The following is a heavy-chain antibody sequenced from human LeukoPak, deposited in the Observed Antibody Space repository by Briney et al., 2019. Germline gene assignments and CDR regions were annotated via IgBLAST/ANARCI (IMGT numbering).Heavy chain of an antibody. CDR3: AKDMGYYGSGRPFDY. CDR2: LYSDGRSL. CDR1: GFNFTGYW. J-gene: IGHJ4*02. V-gene: IGHV3-74*03. D-gene: IGHD3-10*01. Sequence: GGSLRLSCAGSGFNFTGYWMHWVRQAPGKGLEWISRLYSDGRSLTYADSVMGRFTISRDNAKNMLYLQMNSLRAEDTALYYCAKDMGYYGSGRPFDYWGQGTLVTVSS.